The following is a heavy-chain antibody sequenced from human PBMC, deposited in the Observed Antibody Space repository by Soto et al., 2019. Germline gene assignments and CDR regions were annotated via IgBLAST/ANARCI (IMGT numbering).Heavy chain of an antibody. CDR1: GYIFGNYG. D-gene: IGHD1-26*01. V-gene: IGHV1-18*01. CDR2: VSAYNRNT. Sequence: VQLVQSGPEVKKPGASVTVSCQTSGYIFGNYGITWVRQAPGQGLEWMGWVSAYNRNTNYARKFEDRVTMSTDTSTNTAYMELRSLTSDDSAIYLCARETQWEPLPYWGQGTQVMVSP. CDR3: ARETQWEPLPY. J-gene: IGHJ4*02.